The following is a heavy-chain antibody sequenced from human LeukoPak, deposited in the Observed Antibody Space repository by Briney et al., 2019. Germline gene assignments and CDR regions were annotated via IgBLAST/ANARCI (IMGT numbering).Heavy chain of an antibody. CDR1: GLPFGDYA. Sequence: GRSLRLSCTASGLPFGDYAMTWVRQVPGKGLEWVSGITSGGLTFYASSVKGRFTISRDNSEKTLYLQINSLRAEDTALYYCGQDWAWGAFGNWGQGALVTVSS. J-gene: IGHJ4*02. CDR2: ITSGGLT. V-gene: IGHV3-23*01. CDR3: GQDWAWGAFGN. D-gene: IGHD1-26*01.